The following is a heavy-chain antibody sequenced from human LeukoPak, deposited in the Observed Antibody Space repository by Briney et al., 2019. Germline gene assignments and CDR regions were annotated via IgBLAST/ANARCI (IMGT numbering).Heavy chain of an antibody. CDR2: TKNKGHSYTT. Sequence: GGSLRLSCAASGFTFTSYWMSWVRQAPGKGLEWVGRTKNKGHSYTTTYAASVEGRFTISRDDSKNSLYLQMNSLKTEDTALYYCVLMIRGLPYWGQGTRVTVSS. V-gene: IGHV3-72*01. CDR3: VLMIRGLPY. CDR1: GFTFTSYW. J-gene: IGHJ4*02. D-gene: IGHD3-10*01.